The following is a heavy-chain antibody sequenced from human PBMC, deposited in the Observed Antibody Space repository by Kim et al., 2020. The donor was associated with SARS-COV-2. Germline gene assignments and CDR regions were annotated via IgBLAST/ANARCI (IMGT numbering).Heavy chain of an antibody. D-gene: IGHD6-13*01. V-gene: IGHV4-39*01. CDR3: ARRRSSSCSPPYGMDG. Sequence: SETLSLTCTVSGGSISSSSYYWGWIRQPPGKGLEWIGSIYYSGSTYYNPSLKSRVTISVDTSKNQFSLKLSSVTAADTAVYYCARRRSSSCSPPYGMDGWGQGTTVTVSS. J-gene: IGHJ6*02. CDR2: IYYSGST. CDR1: GGSISSSSYY.